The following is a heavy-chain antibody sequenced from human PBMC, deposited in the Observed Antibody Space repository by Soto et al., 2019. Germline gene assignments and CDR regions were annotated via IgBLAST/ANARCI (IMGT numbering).Heavy chain of an antibody. V-gene: IGHV3-15*01. Sequence: EVQLVESGGGLVKPGGSLRLSCAASGFTFSNAWMSWVRQAPGKGLEWVGRIKSKTDGGTTDYAAPVKGRFTISRDDSKNTLYLQMNSLKTEDTAVYYCTFPEDIAAAGAYFDYWGQGTLVTVSS. D-gene: IGHD6-13*01. CDR1: GFTFSNAW. CDR2: IKSKTDGGTT. J-gene: IGHJ4*02. CDR3: TFPEDIAAAGAYFDY.